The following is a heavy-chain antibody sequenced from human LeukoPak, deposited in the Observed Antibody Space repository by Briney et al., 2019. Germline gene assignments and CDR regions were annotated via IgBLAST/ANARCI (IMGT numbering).Heavy chain of an antibody. D-gene: IGHD3-10*01. CDR1: GGSISSNY. CDR3: ARAIWYGSGTTAFDS. V-gene: IGHV4-4*07. J-gene: IGHJ4*02. Sequence: SETLSLTCTVSGGSISSNYWSWIRQPAGKGLEWIGRIYNSGSTNYNTNYNPSLSSRATMSADTSKKQFSLKLNSVTAADTAVYFCARAIWYGSGTTAFDSWGQGTLVTVSS. CDR2: IYNSGST.